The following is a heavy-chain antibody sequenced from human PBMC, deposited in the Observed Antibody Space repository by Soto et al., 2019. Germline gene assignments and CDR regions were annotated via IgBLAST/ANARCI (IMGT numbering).Heavy chain of an antibody. CDR2: INPSGGST. CDR1: GYTFTSYY. D-gene: IGHD3-3*01. J-gene: IGHJ6*02. Sequence: ASVKVSCKASGYTFTSYYMHWVRQAPGQGLEWMGIINPSGGSTSYAQKFQGRVTMTRDTSTSTVYMELSSLRSEDTAVYYCASGLGAGGITIFGVVQNPSNYGMDVWGQGTTVTV. V-gene: IGHV1-46*01. CDR3: ASGLGAGGITIFGVVQNPSNYGMDV.